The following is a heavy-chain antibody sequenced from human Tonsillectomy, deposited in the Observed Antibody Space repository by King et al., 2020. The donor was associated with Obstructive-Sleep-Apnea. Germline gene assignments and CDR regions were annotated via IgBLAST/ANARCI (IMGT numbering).Heavy chain of an antibody. J-gene: IGHJ3*02. D-gene: IGHD3-10*01. V-gene: IGHV3-49*03. CDR2: IRSKAYGGTT. CDR1: GFTFGDYA. CDR3: TRDIYYPNMFDAFDI. Sequence: VQLVQSGGGLVQPGRSLRLSCTASGFTFGDYAMNWFRQAPGKGLEWVGFIRSKAYGGTTEYAASVKGRLTISRDDSKSIAYLQMNSLKTEDTAVYYCTRDIYYPNMFDAFDIWGQGTMVTVSS.